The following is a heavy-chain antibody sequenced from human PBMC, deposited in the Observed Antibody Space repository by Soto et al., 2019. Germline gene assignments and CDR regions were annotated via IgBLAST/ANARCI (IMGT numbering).Heavy chain of an antibody. CDR1: GYTFTAYH. CDR2: INPKFGDT. J-gene: IGHJ6*02. V-gene: IGHV1-2*02. Sequence: QVQLVQSGAEVKEPGDSVRVSCEASGYTFTAYHIHWVRQAPGQGLEWMGWINPKFGDTTYAQDFQGRVSMNSDMSINTVYMELSRLTSDDTAIYYCARNMDYYYGRGSGNGHGVWGQGTTVTVFS. D-gene: IGHD3-10*02. CDR3: ARNMDYYYGRGSGNGHGV.